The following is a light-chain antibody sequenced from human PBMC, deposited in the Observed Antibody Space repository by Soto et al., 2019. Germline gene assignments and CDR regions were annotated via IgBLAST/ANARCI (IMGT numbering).Light chain of an antibody. CDR3: QQRYNWPPLT. Sequence: EIMLTQSPGTLSLSPGERATPSCRASDTINIYLAWCQQKPGQAPRLLIYDASNRATGIPARFSGSGSGTDFTLTISGLEPEDFAIYYCQQRYNWPPLTFGQGTRLEI. J-gene: IGKJ5*01. CDR1: DTINIY. CDR2: DAS. V-gene: IGKV3-11*01.